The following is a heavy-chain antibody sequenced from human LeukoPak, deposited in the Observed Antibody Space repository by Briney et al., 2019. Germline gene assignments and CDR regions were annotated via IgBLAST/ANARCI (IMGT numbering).Heavy chain of an antibody. CDR2: IRSKAYGGTT. J-gene: IGHJ4*02. Sequence: GRSLRLSCTASGFTFGDYAMSWVRQAPGKGLEWVGFIRSKAYGGTTEYAASVKGRFTISRDDSKSIAYLQMNSLKTEETAVYYCTRAGGDYDSSGYYYPFDYWGQGTLVTVSS. V-gene: IGHV3-49*04. D-gene: IGHD3-22*01. CDR1: GFTFGDYA. CDR3: TRAGGDYDSSGYYYPFDY.